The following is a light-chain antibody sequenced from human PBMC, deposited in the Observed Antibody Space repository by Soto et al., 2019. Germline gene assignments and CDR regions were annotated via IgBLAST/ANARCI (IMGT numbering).Light chain of an antibody. Sequence: EIVLTHSPATLSLSPWERATLSFSASQRVSSSSLAWYQHKPGQSPRLLIFGVSSRATDIPDRFSGSGSGTDFTLTINRLEPEDFAVYYCQQYSISSTFGQGTKVDIK. V-gene: IGKV3-20*01. CDR1: QRVSSSS. CDR2: GVS. J-gene: IGKJ1*01. CDR3: QQYSISST.